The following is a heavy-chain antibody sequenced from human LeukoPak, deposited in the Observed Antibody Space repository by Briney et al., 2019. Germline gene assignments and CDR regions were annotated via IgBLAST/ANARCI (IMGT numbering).Heavy chain of an antibody. V-gene: IGHV3-30*18. CDR3: AKDEAGFVVVTAIQTTYFDY. Sequence: GGSLRLSCAASGFXFSTYGMHWVRQAPGKGLEWVAVVTYDGSNKYYADSAKGRFTISRDNSKNTLYLQMDSLRAEDTAVYYCAKDEAGFVVVTAIQTTYFDYWGQGTLVTVSS. D-gene: IGHD2-21*02. CDR1: GFXFSTYG. CDR2: VTYDGSNK. J-gene: IGHJ4*02.